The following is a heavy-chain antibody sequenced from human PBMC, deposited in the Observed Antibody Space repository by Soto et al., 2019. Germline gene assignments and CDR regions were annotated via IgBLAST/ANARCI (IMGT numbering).Heavy chain of an antibody. Sequence: GGSLRLSCAASGFTFSSYDMHWVRQATGKGLEWVSAIGTAGDTYYPGSVKGRFTISRENAKNSLYLQMNSLRAEDTAVYYCARGLLDCGGDCYPLDYWGQGTLVTVSS. CDR1: GFTFSSYD. J-gene: IGHJ4*02. CDR2: IGTAGDT. D-gene: IGHD2-21*02. CDR3: ARGLLDCGGDCYPLDY. V-gene: IGHV3-13*01.